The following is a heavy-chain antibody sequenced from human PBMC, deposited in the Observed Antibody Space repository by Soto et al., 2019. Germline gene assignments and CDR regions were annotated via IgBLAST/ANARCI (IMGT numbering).Heavy chain of an antibody. CDR2: IIPIFGTA. V-gene: IGHV1-69*13. CDR3: ARGRAYCGGDCYSNFDY. Sequence: SVKVSCKASGGTFSRYAISWVRQAPGQGLEWMGGIIPIFGTANYAQKFQGRVTITADESTSTDYMELSSLRSEDTAVYYCARGRAYCGGDCYSNFDYWGQGTLVTVSS. CDR1: GGTFSRYA. J-gene: IGHJ4*02. D-gene: IGHD2-21*02.